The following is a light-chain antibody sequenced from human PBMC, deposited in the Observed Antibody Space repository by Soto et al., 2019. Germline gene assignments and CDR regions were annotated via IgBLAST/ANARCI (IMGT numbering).Light chain of an antibody. CDR2: DVS. CDR1: QNISSY. V-gene: IGKV3-11*01. CDR3: QQRSNWPRT. Sequence: IVLTQSPFTLSLSPVERAALSCRASQNISSYLIWYQQKPGQAPRLLMYDVSNRATGIPARFSGSGSGTDFTLTISSLEPEDLAVYYCQQRSNWPRTFGQGTKVDIK. J-gene: IGKJ1*01.